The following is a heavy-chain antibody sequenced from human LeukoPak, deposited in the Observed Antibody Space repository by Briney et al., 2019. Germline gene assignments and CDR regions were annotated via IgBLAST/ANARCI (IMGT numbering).Heavy chain of an antibody. V-gene: IGHV3-30*18. Sequence: GRSLRLSCAASGFTFSSYGMHWVRQAPGKGLEWVAVISYDGSNKYYADSVKGRFTLSRDNSKNTLYLQMNSLRAEDTAVYYCAKDRMVRGALDYWGQGTLVTVSS. D-gene: IGHD3-10*01. CDR2: ISYDGSNK. CDR3: AKDRMVRGALDY. CDR1: GFTFSSYG. J-gene: IGHJ4*02.